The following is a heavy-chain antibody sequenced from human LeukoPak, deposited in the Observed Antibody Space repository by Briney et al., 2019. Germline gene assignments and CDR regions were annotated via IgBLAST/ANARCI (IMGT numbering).Heavy chain of an antibody. J-gene: IGHJ3*02. D-gene: IGHD4-23*01. CDR3: ARGQDTVVTSRDAFDI. V-gene: IGHV4-34*01. CDR2: INHSGST. CDR1: GGSFSGYY. Sequence: SETLSLTCAVYGGSFSGYYWSWIRQPPGKGLEWIGEINHSGSTNYNPSLKSRVTISVDTSKNQFSLKLSSVTAADTAVYYCARGQDTVVTSRDAFDIWGQGTMVTVSS.